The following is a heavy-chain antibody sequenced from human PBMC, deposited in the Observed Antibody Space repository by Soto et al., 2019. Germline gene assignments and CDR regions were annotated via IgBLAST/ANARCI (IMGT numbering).Heavy chain of an antibody. D-gene: IGHD2-15*01. CDR3: AKGVRVGSGGSCLDY. J-gene: IGHJ4*02. CDR2: ISGSGGST. Sequence: EVQLLESGGGLVQPGGSLRLSCAASGFTFSSYAMSWVRQAPGKGLEWVSAISGSGGSTYYADSVKGRFTISRDNSKNTMYLQIKSLRAEDTAVYYCAKGVRVGSGGSCLDYWGQGTLVTVSS. V-gene: IGHV3-23*01. CDR1: GFTFSSYA.